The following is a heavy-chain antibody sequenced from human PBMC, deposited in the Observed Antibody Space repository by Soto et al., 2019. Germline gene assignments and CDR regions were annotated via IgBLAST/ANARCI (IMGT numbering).Heavy chain of an antibody. CDR2: VTGDGGGT. CDR3: AKPQGGYDLGFDY. V-gene: IGHV3-23*01. CDR1: GFTFDSHA. Sequence: EVQLLESGGGLAQPGGSLRLSCAASGFTFDSHAMSWVRQAPGKGLEWVSVVTGDGGGTYYADSVEGRFTVSRDNSKSTLYLQMNGLRAEDTAVYYCAKPQGGYDLGFDYWGQGTLVTVSS. D-gene: IGHD5-12*01. J-gene: IGHJ4*02.